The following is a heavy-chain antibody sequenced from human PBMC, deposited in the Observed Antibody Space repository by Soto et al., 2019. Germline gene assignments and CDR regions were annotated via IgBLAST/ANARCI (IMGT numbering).Heavy chain of an antibody. CDR2: IYYSGST. V-gene: IGHV4-39*01. CDR3: ASGNYVWGSYPNWYFDL. CDR1: GGSITSSSYY. J-gene: IGHJ2*01. D-gene: IGHD3-16*02. Sequence: QLQLQESGPGLVKPSETLSLTCTVSGGSITSSSYYWGWIRQPPGKGLQWVGSIYYSGSTYYSPSLKSRVTISVDTSKNQFSMKLSSVTAADTAVYYWASGNYVWGSYPNWYFDLWGRGTLVTVSS.